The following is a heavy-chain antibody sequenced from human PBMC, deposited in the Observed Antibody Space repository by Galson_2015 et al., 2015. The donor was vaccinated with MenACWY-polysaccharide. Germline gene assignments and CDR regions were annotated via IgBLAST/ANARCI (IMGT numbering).Heavy chain of an antibody. J-gene: IGHJ5*02. Sequence: SLRLSCAASGFTFSGYAMSWVRQAPGKGLEWVSSISGRGSSTYYADSVKGRFTISRDNSKNTLYLQMNSLRAEDTAVYYCAKYSVGRYLNYRIDSWGQGTLVTVSS. CDR2: ISGRGSST. CDR1: GFTFSGYA. D-gene: IGHD1-7*01. V-gene: IGHV3-23*01. CDR3: AKYSVGRYLNYRIDS.